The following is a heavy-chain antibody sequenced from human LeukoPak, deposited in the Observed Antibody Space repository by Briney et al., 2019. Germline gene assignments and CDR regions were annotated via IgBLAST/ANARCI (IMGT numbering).Heavy chain of an antibody. V-gene: IGHV3-74*01. CDR1: GFTFSSFW. J-gene: IGHJ4*02. Sequence: GGSLRLSCAASGFTFSSFWMHWVRQTPGKGLVWVSRINGDGNITYYADSVKGRFTMSRDNAKNTLYLRMNRLSAEDTAVYYCAPDPILDYWGQGTLVTVSS. D-gene: IGHD5-24*01. CDR3: APDPILDY. CDR2: INGDGNIT.